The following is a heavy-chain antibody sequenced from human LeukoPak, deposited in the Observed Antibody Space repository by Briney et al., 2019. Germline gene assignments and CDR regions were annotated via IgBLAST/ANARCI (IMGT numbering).Heavy chain of an antibody. J-gene: IGHJ4*02. CDR3: AIWTSGNY. Sequence: PGGSLRLSCAASEFTFNSSWMNWVRQAPGKGLEWVANMDPSGSQKRYVDSVKGRFTISKDNPGASLYLDMHSLRAEDTAIYYCAIWTSGNYWGQGTLVTVSS. CDR1: EFTFNSSW. CDR2: MDPSGSQK. D-gene: IGHD1-1*01. V-gene: IGHV3-7*01.